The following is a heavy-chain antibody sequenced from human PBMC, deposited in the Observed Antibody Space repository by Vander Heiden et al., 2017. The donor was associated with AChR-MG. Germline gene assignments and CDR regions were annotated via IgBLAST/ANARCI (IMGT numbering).Heavy chain of an antibody. CDR3: ARNSYGLLTAYYGWGYFDY. J-gene: IGHJ4*02. D-gene: IGHD3-9*01. V-gene: IGHV4-39*01. CDR1: GGSISSCSYY. CDR2: VYYSGST. Sequence: QLQLQESGPGLVKPSETLSLTCTVSGGSISSCSYYWGWIRQPPGKGLGWIGSVYYSGSTNYNPSLKRRVTISVDTSKNQFSLKLSSVTAAETAVYYCARNSYGLLTAYYGWGYFDYWGQGTLVTVSS.